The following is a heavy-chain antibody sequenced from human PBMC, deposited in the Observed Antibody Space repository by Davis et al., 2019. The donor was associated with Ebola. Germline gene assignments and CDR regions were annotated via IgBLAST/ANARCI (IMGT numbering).Heavy chain of an antibody. V-gene: IGHV1-69*04. CDR2: IIPILGIA. D-gene: IGHD6-6*01. CDR1: AGTFSSYA. CDR3: TYSSSSRGDY. J-gene: IGHJ4*02. Sequence: SVKVSCKASAGTFSSYAISWVRQAPGQGLEWMGRIIPILGIANYAQKFQGRVTITADKSTSTAYMELSSLRSEDTAVYYCTYSSSSRGDYWGQGTLVTVSS.